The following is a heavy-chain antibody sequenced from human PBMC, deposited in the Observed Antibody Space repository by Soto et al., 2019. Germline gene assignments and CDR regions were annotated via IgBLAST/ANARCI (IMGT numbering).Heavy chain of an antibody. CDR3: ARGTPSLLIVRSSRGHWFDL. CDR1: GGSISSYY. V-gene: IGHV4-59*08. J-gene: IGHJ5*02. Sequence: PSETLSLTCTVSGGSISSYYWSWVRQPPGKGLEWIGYMYYGGRTNYNPSLKSRVTISVDTSKMQVSLNLSSLTAADTAVYFCARGTPSLLIVRSSRGHWFDLSGQGTLVTVSA. CDR2: MYYGGRT. D-gene: IGHD2-15*01.